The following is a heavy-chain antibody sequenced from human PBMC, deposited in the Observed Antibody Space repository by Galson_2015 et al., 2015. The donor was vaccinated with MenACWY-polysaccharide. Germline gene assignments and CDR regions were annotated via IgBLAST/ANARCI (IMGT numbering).Heavy chain of an antibody. V-gene: IGHV4-38-2*01. CDR3: ARLRYSGYDFTDY. D-gene: IGHD5-12*01. CDR2: IHPSGET. CDR1: GYSISGDYH. Sequence: ETLSLTCAVSGYSISGDYHWGWIRQPPGKGLEWLATIHPSGETYYKPSLKSRVTISVDTSKNQFSLKLSSVTAADTAVYYCARLRYSGYDFTDYWGQGTLVTVSS. J-gene: IGHJ4*02.